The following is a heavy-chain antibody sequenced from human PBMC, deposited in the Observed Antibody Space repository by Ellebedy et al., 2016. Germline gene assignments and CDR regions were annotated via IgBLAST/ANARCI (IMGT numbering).Heavy chain of an antibody. CDR3: ARGKCSDDGCPKVGDFEY. Sequence: GESLKISXAASGFTFSSYWMHWVRQAPGKGLFWVSRINPDGTSTNYADSVKGRFTISRDTAKNTLYLQMDSLGVEDTAIYYCARGKCSDDGCPKVGDFEYWGQGTLVTVSS. J-gene: IGHJ4*02. V-gene: IGHV3-74*01. CDR1: GFTFSSYW. CDR2: INPDGTST. D-gene: IGHD2-15*01.